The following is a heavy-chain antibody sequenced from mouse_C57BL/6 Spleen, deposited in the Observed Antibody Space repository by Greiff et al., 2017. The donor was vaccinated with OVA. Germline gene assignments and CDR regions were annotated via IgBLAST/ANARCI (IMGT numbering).Heavy chain of an antibody. CDR2: IYPGSGNT. CDR1: GYSFTSYY. V-gene: IGHV1-66*01. Sequence: QVQLQQSGPELVKPGASVKISCKASGYSFTSYYIHWVKQRPGQGLEWIGWIYPGSGNTKYNEKFKDKATLTADTSSSTAYMQLSSLTSEDSAVYYCARKGDGYFDYWGQGTTLTVSS. J-gene: IGHJ2*01. CDR3: ARKGDGYFDY. D-gene: IGHD3-3*01.